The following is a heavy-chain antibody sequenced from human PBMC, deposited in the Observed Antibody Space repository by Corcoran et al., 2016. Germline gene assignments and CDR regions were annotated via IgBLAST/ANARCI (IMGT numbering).Heavy chain of an antibody. V-gene: IGHV4-59*01. D-gene: IGHD2-2*01. Sequence: QVQLQESGPGLVKPSETLSLTCTVSGGSISSYYWSWIRQPPGKGLEWIGYIYYSGSTNYNPSLKSRVTISVDTAKNQFSLKLSSVTAADTAVYYWARATPLDIVVVPAAMAYYYYGMDVWGQGTTVTVSS. J-gene: IGHJ6*02. CDR3: ARATPLDIVVVPAAMAYYYYGMDV. CDR2: IYYSGST. CDR1: GGSISSYY.